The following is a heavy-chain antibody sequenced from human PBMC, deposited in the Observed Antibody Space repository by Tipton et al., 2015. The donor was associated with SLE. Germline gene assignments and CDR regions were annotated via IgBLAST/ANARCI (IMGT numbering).Heavy chain of an antibody. CDR1: GGSFSGYY. V-gene: IGHV4-34*01. CDR2: INHSGST. Sequence: TLSLTCAVYGGSFSGYYWSWIRQPPGKGLEWIGEINHSGSTNYNPSLKSRVTISVDTFKNQFSLKLSSVTAADTAVYYCASGGRWGYWGQGTLVTVSS. D-gene: IGHD4-23*01. CDR3: ASGGRWGY. J-gene: IGHJ4*02.